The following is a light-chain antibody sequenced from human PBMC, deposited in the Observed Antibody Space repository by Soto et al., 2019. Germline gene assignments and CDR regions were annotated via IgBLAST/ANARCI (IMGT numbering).Light chain of an antibody. CDR2: DVS. V-gene: IGLV2-11*01. J-gene: IGLJ3*02. CDR3: CSYAGSYSLV. CDR1: SSDVGGYNY. Sequence: QSVLTQPRSVSGSPAQSVTISCTGTSSDVGGYNYVSWYQQHPGKAPKLMIYDVSKRPSGVPDRFSGSKSGNTASLTISGLQAEDEADYYCCSYAGSYSLVFGGGTKLTVL.